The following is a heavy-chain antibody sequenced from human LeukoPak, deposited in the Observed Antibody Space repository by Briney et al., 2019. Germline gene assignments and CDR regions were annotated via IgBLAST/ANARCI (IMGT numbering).Heavy chain of an antibody. V-gene: IGHV3-30*02. CDR1: GFTFSNYG. Sequence: GGSLRLSCAASGFTFSNYGVHWVRQAPGKGLEWVSFIRYDGINKYYPDSVKGRFSISRYNSKNTLFLQMNSLRAEDTAVYYCAKDIATMRLLRPDPSVDCWGQGTLVTVSS. CDR3: AKDIATMRLLRPDPSVDC. CDR2: IRYDGINK. J-gene: IGHJ4*02. D-gene: IGHD5-12*01.